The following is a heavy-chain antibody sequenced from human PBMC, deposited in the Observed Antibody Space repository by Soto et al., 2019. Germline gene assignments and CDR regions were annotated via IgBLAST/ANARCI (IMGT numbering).Heavy chain of an antibody. CDR1: GGSISSGDYY. Sequence: QVQLQESGPGLVKPSQTLSLTCTVSGGSISSGDYYWSWIRQPPGKGLEWIGYIYYSGSTYYNPSLKSRVTISVDTSKTHFSPKLNSVTAADTAVYYCATQTGSNYVRFFQHWGQGTLVTVSS. V-gene: IGHV4-30-4*01. J-gene: IGHJ1*01. CDR3: ATQTGSNYVRFFQH. D-gene: IGHD1-26*01. CDR2: IYYSGST.